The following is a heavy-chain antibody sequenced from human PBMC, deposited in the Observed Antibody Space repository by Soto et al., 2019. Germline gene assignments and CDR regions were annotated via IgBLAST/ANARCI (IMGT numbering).Heavy chain of an antibody. Sequence: EVQLVESGGGLVQPGGSLRLSCAASGFTFSSYAMHWVRQAPGKGLEYVSVISSNGGSTYYANSVKGRFTISRDNSKNTPYLQMGSLRAEDMAVYYCARAIWETYGMDVWGQGTTVTVSS. J-gene: IGHJ6*02. D-gene: IGHD3-9*01. CDR3: ARAIWETYGMDV. CDR2: ISSNGGST. CDR1: GFTFSSYA. V-gene: IGHV3-64*01.